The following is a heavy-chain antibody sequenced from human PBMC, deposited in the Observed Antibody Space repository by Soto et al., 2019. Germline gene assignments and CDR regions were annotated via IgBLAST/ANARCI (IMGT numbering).Heavy chain of an antibody. D-gene: IGHD5-12*01. J-gene: IGHJ4*02. V-gene: IGHV3-21*01. Sequence: EVQLVESGGGLVKPGGSLRLSCAASGFTFSSYSMNWVRQAPGKGLEWVSSISSSSSYIYYADSVKGRFTISRDNAKKTQQLQRNRLRGEVPSVYYCASPAYRGYDFYCWGQGTLVTGSS. CDR2: ISSSSSYI. CDR3: ASPAYRGYDFYC. CDR1: GFTFSSYS.